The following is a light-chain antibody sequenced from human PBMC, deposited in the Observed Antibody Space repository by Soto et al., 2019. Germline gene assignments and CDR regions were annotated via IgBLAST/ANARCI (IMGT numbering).Light chain of an antibody. J-gene: IGLJ2*01. CDR3: QTWDTGIRVV. Sequence: QSVLTQSPSASASLGASVKLTCTLSSGHSSYAIAWHQQQPEKGPRYLMKLNIDGSHSKGDGIPDRFSGSSSGAERYLTISSLQSEDGADYYCQTWDTGIRVVFGGGTQLTVL. V-gene: IGLV4-69*01. CDR2: LNIDGSH. CDR1: SGHSSYA.